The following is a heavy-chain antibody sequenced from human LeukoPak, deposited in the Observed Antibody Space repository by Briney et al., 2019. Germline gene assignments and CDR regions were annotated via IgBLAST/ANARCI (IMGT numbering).Heavy chain of an antibody. CDR2: IRSKAYGGTT. J-gene: IGHJ4*02. Sequence: GGSLRLSCTASGFTFGDYAMSWVRQAPGKGLEWVGFIRSKAYGGTTEYAASVKGRFSISRVDSKSSLFLQMNSLKTEDTAVYYCARVHGWAFDYWGQGALVTVSS. D-gene: IGHD3-10*01. V-gene: IGHV3-49*04. CDR1: GFTFGDYA. CDR3: ARVHGWAFDY.